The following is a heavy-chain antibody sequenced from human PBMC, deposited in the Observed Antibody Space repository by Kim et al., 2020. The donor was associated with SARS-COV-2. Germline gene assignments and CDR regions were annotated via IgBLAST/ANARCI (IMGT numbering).Heavy chain of an antibody. Sequence: ASVKVSCKASGDNFTGYYIHWVRQAPGQGLEWMGWINPNSGGTIYAQKFQGRVAMTRDTSISTAYMELSRLRSDDTALYYCAREEIHYSSSLDYWGQGTLVTVSS. CDR2: INPNSGGT. D-gene: IGHD6-6*01. V-gene: IGHV1-2*02. CDR3: AREEIHYSSSLDY. J-gene: IGHJ4*02. CDR1: GDNFTGYY.